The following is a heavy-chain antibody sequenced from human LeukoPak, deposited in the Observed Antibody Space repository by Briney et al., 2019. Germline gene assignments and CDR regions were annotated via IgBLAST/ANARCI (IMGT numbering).Heavy chain of an antibody. J-gene: IGHJ5*02. D-gene: IGHD2-2*01. CDR3: GRGDCRRASCYLSDWVDP. Sequence: PSETLSLTCAVYGGSFSDYFWSWIRQSPGKGLEWIGEVNHNGSTNYNPSLKSRVTISIDTSKNQFSLKLSSVTAADTAVYYCGRGDCRRASCYLSDWVDPRGQGTLVTVSS. CDR2: VNHNGST. V-gene: IGHV4-34*01. CDR1: GGSFSDYF.